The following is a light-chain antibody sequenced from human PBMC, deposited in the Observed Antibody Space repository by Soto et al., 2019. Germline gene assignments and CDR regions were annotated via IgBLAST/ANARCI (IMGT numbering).Light chain of an antibody. Sequence: HMAEHRSTIAESVGDRGTITCWASQSISSWLAWYQQKPGMAPNLLIYQASSLESGVPSRFSGSGSGTEFTLTISSLQPDDFATYYCQQYYSYRTFGQGTKV. V-gene: IGKV1-5*03. J-gene: IGKJ1*01. CDR2: QAS. CDR3: QQYYSYRT. CDR1: QSISSW.